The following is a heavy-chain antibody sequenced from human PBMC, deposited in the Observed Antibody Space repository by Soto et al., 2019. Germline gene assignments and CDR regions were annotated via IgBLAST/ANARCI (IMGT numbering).Heavy chain of an antibody. D-gene: IGHD2-2*02. CDR2: INHSGST. V-gene: IGHV4-34*01. CDR3: ARRGGPVVVPAAIRSRYYYYYMDV. Sequence: PSETLSLTCAVYGGSFSGYYWSWIRQPPGKGLEWIGEINHSGSTNYNPSLKSRVTISVDTSKNQLSLKLSSVTAADTAVYYCARRGGPVVVPAAIRSRYYYYYMDVWGKGTTVTVSS. CDR1: GGSFSGYY. J-gene: IGHJ6*03.